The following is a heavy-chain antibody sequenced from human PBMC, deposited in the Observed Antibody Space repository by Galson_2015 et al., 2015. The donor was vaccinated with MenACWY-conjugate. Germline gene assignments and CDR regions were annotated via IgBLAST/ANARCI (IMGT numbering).Heavy chain of an antibody. D-gene: IGHD2-2*01. V-gene: IGHV1-2*02. CDR1: GYPFTAYF. Sequence: SVKVSCKASGYPFTAYFIHWVRQAPGQGLQWMGWIDPKSGGANYAQNFQVRVTMTRDTSISTAYMDLSSLRSDDTAVYYCTRDRHPPSAPFGYWGQGPLVTVSS. CDR3: TRDRHPPSAPFGY. J-gene: IGHJ4*02. CDR2: IDPKSGGA.